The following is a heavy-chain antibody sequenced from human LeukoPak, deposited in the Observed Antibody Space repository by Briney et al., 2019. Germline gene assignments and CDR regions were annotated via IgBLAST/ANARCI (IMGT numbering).Heavy chain of an antibody. V-gene: IGHV4-39*01. CDR2: IYYSGST. J-gene: IGHJ5*02. CDR1: GGSISNSSYY. Sequence: SETLSLICTVSGGSISNSSYYWGWIRQPPGKGLEWIGSIYYSGSTYYNPSLKSRVTISVDTSKNQFSLKLSSVTAADTAVYYCARHLDWFDPWGQGTLVTVSS. CDR3: ARHLDWFDP.